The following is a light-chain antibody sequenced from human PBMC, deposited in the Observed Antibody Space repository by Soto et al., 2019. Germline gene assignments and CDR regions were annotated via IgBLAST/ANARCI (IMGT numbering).Light chain of an antibody. J-gene: IGLJ1*01. Sequence: QSVLTQPHSVSGSPGQSVTISCTGTSSDVGGYNYVSWYQQHPGKAPKLMIYDVSKRPSGVPDRFSGSKSGNTASLTISGLQAEDEADYYCCSYAGTKHVFGTVTKVTVL. CDR3: CSYAGTKHV. CDR1: SSDVGGYNY. V-gene: IGLV2-11*01. CDR2: DVS.